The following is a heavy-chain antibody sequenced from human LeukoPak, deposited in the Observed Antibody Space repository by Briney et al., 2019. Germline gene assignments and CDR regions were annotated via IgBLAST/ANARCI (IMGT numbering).Heavy chain of an antibody. CDR2: VSSSSSYI. D-gene: IGHD3-16*01. Sequence: GGSLRLSCVASGFTFSSYSMNWVRQAPGKGLEWVSPVSSSSSYIYYADSVKGRFTISRDNAKNSLYLQMNSLRAEDTAVYYCARAGPYDYVWGSSESWSDPWSQGTLVTVSS. V-gene: IGHV3-21*01. CDR1: GFTFSSYS. J-gene: IGHJ5*02. CDR3: ARAGPYDYVWGSSESWSDP.